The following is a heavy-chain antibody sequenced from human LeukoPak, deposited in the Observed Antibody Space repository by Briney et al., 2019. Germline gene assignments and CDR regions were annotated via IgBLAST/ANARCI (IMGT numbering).Heavy chain of an antibody. CDR2: IYYSGST. V-gene: IGHV4-59*01. J-gene: IGHJ4*02. D-gene: IGHD5-18*01. CDR1: GGSISSYY. Sequence: SETLSLTCTVSGGSISSYYWSWIRQPPGKGLEWIGHIYYSGSTNYNPSLKSRVTISIDTSKNQFSLRLSSVTAADTAVCYCARGAAGYSYGWGQGTLVTVSS. CDR3: ARGAAGYSYG.